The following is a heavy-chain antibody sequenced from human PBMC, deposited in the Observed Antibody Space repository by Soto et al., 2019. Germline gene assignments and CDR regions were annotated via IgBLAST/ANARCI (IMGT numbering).Heavy chain of an antibody. Sequence: SQTLSLTCAISGDSVSRNSAAWNWIRQSPSRGLEWLGRAYYRSKWYNDYALSVKSRITINPDTSKNQFSLQLNAVTPEDTAVYYCARERTSIAALPAVYYYYGMDVWGQGTTVTVSS. D-gene: IGHD6-6*01. CDR2: AYYRSKWYN. J-gene: IGHJ6*02. CDR1: GDSVSRNSAA. V-gene: IGHV6-1*01. CDR3: ARERTSIAALPAVYYYYGMDV.